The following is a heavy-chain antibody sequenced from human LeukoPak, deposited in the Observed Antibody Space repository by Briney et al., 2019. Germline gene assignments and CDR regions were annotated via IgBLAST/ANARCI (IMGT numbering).Heavy chain of an antibody. CDR1: LYTFPRQY. Sequence: ASVKVSCKASLYTFPRQYLHWVRQAPGQGLEWMGWINPDSGDTNYAQKFKGRVTMTRDTSISTAYMEVSRLRSDDTAVYWCARERTGTSGYMDVWGKGTTVTVSS. CDR2: INPDSGDT. D-gene: IGHD1-1*01. CDR3: ARERTGTSGYMDV. J-gene: IGHJ6*03. V-gene: IGHV1-2*02.